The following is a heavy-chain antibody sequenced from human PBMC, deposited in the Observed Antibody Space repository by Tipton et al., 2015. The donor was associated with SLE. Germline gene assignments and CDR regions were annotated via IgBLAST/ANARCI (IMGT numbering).Heavy chain of an antibody. J-gene: IGHJ6*02. CDR3: AREPAPGDYYYYYGMDV. V-gene: IGHV4-59*11. D-gene: IGHD1-26*01. CDR2: IYYSGST. Sequence: GLVKPSETLSLTCTVSGGSISSHYWSWIRQPPGKGLEWIGYIYYSGSTNYNPSLKSRVTISVDTSKNQFSLKLSSVTAADTAVYYGAREPAPGDYYYYYGMDVWGQGTTVTVSS. CDR1: GGSISSHY.